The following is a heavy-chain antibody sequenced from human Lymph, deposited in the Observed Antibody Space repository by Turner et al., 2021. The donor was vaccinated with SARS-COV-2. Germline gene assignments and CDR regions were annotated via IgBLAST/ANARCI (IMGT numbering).Heavy chain of an antibody. CDR1: GFTFSSYA. CDR2: ITASGGST. J-gene: IGHJ4*02. V-gene: IGHV3-23*01. Sequence: EVQLLESGGGLVQPGGSLRLSCAASGFTFSSYAMSWVRQAQGKGREWVSAITASGGSTYYADSVKGRFTISRDNSKNTLYLQMNSLRAEDTAVYYCAKDPNWYVLSAVDYWGQGTLVTVSS. CDR3: AKDPNWYVLSAVDY. D-gene: IGHD1-1*01.